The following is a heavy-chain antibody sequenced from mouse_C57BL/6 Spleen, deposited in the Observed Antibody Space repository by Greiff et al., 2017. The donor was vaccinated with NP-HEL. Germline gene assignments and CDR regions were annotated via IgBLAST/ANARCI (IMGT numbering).Heavy chain of an antibody. J-gene: IGHJ2*01. CDR2: IDPETGGT. D-gene: IGHD1-1*01. Sequence: QVQLQQSGAELVRPGASVTLSCKASGYTFTDYEMHWVKQTPVHGLEWIGAIDPETGGTAYNQKFKGKAILTADKSSSTAYMELRSLTSEDSAVYYCTRSGTVVARRFDYWGQGTTLTVSS. V-gene: IGHV1-15*01. CDR3: TRSGTVVARRFDY. CDR1: GYTFTDYE.